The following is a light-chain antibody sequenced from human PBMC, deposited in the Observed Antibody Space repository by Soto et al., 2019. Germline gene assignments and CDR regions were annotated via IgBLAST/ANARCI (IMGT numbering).Light chain of an antibody. CDR3: QQYDNLPIT. Sequence: DKQMTLSPSSLSAPVGDRVTITCQASQDISNYLNWYQQKPGKAPKLLIYDASNLETGVPSRFSGSGSGTDFTFTISSLQPEDIATYYCQQYDNLPITFGQGTRLEIK. J-gene: IGKJ5*01. V-gene: IGKV1-33*01. CDR2: DAS. CDR1: QDISNY.